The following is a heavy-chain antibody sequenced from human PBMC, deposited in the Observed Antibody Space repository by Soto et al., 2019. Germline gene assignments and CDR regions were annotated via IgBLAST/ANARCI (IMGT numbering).Heavy chain of an antibody. CDR2: IWYDGSNK. Sequence: QVQLVESGGGVVQPGRSLRLSCAASGFTFSSYGMHWVRQAPGKGLEWVAVIWYDGSNKYYADSVKGRFTISRDNSKNTLYLQMNSLRAEDTAVYYCARDSAVAGTLDYAYYYYYYGMDVWGQGTTVTVSS. J-gene: IGHJ6*02. D-gene: IGHD6-19*01. CDR3: ARDSAVAGTLDYAYYYYYYGMDV. CDR1: GFTFSSYG. V-gene: IGHV3-33*01.